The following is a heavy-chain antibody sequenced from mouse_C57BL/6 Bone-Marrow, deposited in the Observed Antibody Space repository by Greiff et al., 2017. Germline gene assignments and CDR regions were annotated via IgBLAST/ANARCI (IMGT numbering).Heavy chain of an antibody. V-gene: IGHV1-59*01. CDR3: ARWGIHTTVVADYWYFDV. D-gene: IGHD1-1*01. J-gene: IGHJ1*03. CDR1: GYTFTSYW. CDR2: IDPSDSYT. Sequence: VQLQQPGAELVRPGTSVKLSCKASGYTFTSYWMHWVKQRPGQGLEWIGVIDPSDSYTNYNQKFKGKATLTVDTSSSTAYMQLSSLTSEDSAVYYCARWGIHTTVVADYWYFDVWGTGTTVTVSS.